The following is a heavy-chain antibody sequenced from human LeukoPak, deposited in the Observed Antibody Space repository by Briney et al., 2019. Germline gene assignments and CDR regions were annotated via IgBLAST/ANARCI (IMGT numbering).Heavy chain of an antibody. J-gene: IGHJ4*02. Sequence: PGGSLRLSCAASGFTFSNYLMTWVRQAPGKGLEWVADIKADGSEKYHVDSVKGRFTILRDNAKNSLYLQMNSLRAEDTAVYYCARDHLYYDISGPRFDYWGQGTRVTVSS. V-gene: IGHV3-7*01. CDR2: IKADGSEK. CDR1: GFTFSNYL. CDR3: ARDHLYYDISGPRFDY. D-gene: IGHD3-9*01.